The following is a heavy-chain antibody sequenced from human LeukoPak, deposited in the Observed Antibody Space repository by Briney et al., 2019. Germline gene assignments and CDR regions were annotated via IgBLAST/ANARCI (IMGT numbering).Heavy chain of an antibody. D-gene: IGHD6-13*01. V-gene: IGHV1-2*02. J-gene: IGHJ3*02. Sequence: GASVKVSCKASGYTFTVYYMHWVPQAPGQGLEWMRWINPNSVGTNYAQKFQGRVTMARDTSISTDYMELSRLRSDDPVVYYCASTGSWYAFDIWGQGTMVTVSS. CDR2: INPNSVGT. CDR1: GYTFTVYY. CDR3: ASTGSWYAFDI.